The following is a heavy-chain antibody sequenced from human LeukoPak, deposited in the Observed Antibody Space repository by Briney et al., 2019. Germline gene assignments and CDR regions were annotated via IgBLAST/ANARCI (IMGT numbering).Heavy chain of an antibody. V-gene: IGHV3-21*01. CDR3: ARVDYSNFGYFDY. D-gene: IGHD4-11*01. Sequence: PGGSLRLSCAASGFTFSSYSMNWVRQAPGKGLEWVSSISSSSSYIYYADSVKGRFTISRDNAKNSLYLQMNSLRAEDTAVYYCARVDYSNFGYFDYWGQGTLVTVSS. J-gene: IGHJ4*02. CDR2: ISSSSSYI. CDR1: GFTFSSYS.